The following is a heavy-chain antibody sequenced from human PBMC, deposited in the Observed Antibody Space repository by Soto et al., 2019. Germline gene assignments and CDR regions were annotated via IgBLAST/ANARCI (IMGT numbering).Heavy chain of an antibody. CDR1: GYTFTGYY. CDR3: ARESQEGSSWHYFDY. J-gene: IGHJ4*02. D-gene: IGHD6-13*01. Sequence: ASVKVSCKASGYTFTGYYMHWVRQAPGQGLEWMGWINPNSGGTNYAQKFQGWVTMTRDTSISTAYMELSRLRSDDTAVYYCARESQEGSSWHYFDYWGQGTLVTVSS. V-gene: IGHV1-2*04. CDR2: INPNSGGT.